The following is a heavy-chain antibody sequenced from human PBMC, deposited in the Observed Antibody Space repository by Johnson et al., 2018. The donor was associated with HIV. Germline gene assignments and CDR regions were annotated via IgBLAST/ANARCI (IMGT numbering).Heavy chain of an antibody. Sequence: VQLVESGGGLVQPGRSLRLSSASSGFTFDDYALHWVRQAPGKGLEWVSGLSWNRRTIGYVDAVTGRFTIFRANAKKSLYLQMKSLRAEDTALYYCARGSRYTYDNDDVHLLHAFDIWGQGTMVTVSS. CDR2: LSWNRRTI. D-gene: IGHD3-16*01. CDR3: ARGSRYTYDNDDVHLLHAFDI. CDR1: GFTFDDYA. J-gene: IGHJ3*02. V-gene: IGHV3-9*01.